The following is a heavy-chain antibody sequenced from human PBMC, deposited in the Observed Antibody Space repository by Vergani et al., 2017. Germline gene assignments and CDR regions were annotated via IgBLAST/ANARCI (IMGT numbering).Heavy chain of an antibody. Sequence: QLQLQESGPGLVKPSETLSLTCTVSGGSISSSSYYWGWIRQPPGKGLEWIGSLYYSGGTYYNPSLKSRITISVDTSKNQFSLKLSSVSAADTDVYYCASDDRIELDYWGQGTLVTVSS. CDR2: LYYSGGT. CDR3: ASDDRIELDY. D-gene: IGHD1-7*01. J-gene: IGHJ4*02. V-gene: IGHV4-39*07. CDR1: GGSISSSSYY.